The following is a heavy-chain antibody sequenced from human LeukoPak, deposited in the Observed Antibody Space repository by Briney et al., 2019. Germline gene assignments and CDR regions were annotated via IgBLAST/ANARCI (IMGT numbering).Heavy chain of an antibody. J-gene: IGHJ5*02. Sequence: GASVKVSCKASGYTFTGYYIHWVRQAPGQGLEWMGWINPYTGGTNYVQKYQGRVTMTRDTSTSTVYMELSSLRSEDTAVYYCARDRLEYVLRFLEWSRDFNWFDPWGQGTLVTVSS. CDR1: GYTFTGYY. CDR3: ARDRLEYVLRFLEWSRDFNWFDP. D-gene: IGHD3-3*01. V-gene: IGHV1-2*02. CDR2: INPYTGGT.